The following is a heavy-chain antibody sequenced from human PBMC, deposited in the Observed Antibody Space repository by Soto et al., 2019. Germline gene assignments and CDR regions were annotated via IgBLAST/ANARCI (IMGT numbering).Heavy chain of an antibody. CDR3: ARWGYYDFWSGYQSRSYYYYGMDV. V-gene: IGHV4-39*07. D-gene: IGHD3-3*01. CDR2: IYYGGST. CDR1: GDSVSSSNYY. J-gene: IGHJ6*02. Sequence: SETLSLTCTVSGDSVSSSNYYWGWIRQPPGKGLEWIGSIYYGGSTNYNPSLKSRVTISVDTSKNQFSLKLSSVTAADTAVYYCARWGYYDFWSGYQSRSYYYYGMDVWGQGTTVTVSS.